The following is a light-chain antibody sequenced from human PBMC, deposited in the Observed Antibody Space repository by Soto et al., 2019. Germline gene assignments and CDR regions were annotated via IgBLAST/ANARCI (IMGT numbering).Light chain of an antibody. J-gene: IGKJ1*01. CDR2: SAS. Sequence: ELVLTQSPGTLSLSPGERATLSCRVGHAVSSSYLAWYQQKPGQAPRILIYSASSRATGVPTRFSGSGSGADYTLTISRLEPEDSAVYYCQQYGYSFWTFGQGTKVEIK. V-gene: IGKV3-20*01. CDR1: HAVSSSY. CDR3: QQYGYSFWT.